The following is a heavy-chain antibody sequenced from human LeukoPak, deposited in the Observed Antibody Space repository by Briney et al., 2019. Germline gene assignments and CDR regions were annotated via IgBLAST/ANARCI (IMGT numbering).Heavy chain of an antibody. CDR1: GYSFTDFH. CDR2: IDPSDSYT. D-gene: IGHD3-22*01. V-gene: IGHV5-10-1*01. Sequence: GGSETLLCNGSGYSFTDFHISWARQMPGKALVLMGRIDPSDSYTNYSPSFQGHATISAYKDISTASLQWSNLKASDTAMYYCARLLSSGYSGEACVIWGPGTMVTVSS. J-gene: IGHJ3*02. CDR3: ARLLSSGYSGEACVI.